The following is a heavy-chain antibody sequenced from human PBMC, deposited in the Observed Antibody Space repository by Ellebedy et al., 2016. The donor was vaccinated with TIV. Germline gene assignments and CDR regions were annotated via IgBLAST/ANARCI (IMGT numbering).Heavy chain of an antibody. J-gene: IGHJ4*02. V-gene: IGHV4-4*02. CDR1: GGSISSSNW. CDR3: ARAYGSGRNPFDY. CDR2: IYHSGST. D-gene: IGHD3-10*01. Sequence: SETLSLTCAVSGGSISSSNWWSWVRQPPGKGLEWIGEIYHSGSTNYNPSLKSRVTISVDKSKNQFSLKLGSVTAADTAVYYCARAYGSGRNPFDYWGQGTLVTVSS.